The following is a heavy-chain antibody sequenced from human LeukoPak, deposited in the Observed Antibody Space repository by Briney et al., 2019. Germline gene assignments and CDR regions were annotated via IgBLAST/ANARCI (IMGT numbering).Heavy chain of an antibody. Sequence: ASVKVSCKASGYTFTSYGISWVRQAPGQGLEWMGWISAYNGNTNYAQKPQGRVTMTTDTSTSTAYMELRSLRSDDTAVYYCARDVTMVRGVIGYYYGMDVWGKGTTVTVSS. V-gene: IGHV1-18*04. J-gene: IGHJ6*04. D-gene: IGHD3-10*01. CDR2: ISAYNGNT. CDR1: GYTFTSYG. CDR3: ARDVTMVRGVIGYYYGMDV.